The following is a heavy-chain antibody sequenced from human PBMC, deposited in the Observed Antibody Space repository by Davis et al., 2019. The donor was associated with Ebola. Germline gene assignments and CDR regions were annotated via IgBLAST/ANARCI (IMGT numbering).Heavy chain of an antibody. CDR1: GFTFSSYW. V-gene: IGHV2-70*11. CDR2: IDWDDDK. J-gene: IGHJ4*02. Sequence: LRLSCAASGFTFSSYWMSWIRQPPGKALEWLARIDWDDDKYYSTSLKTRLTISKDTSKNQVVLTMTNMDPVDTATYYCARGITHFDYWGQGTLVTVSS. CDR3: ARGITHFDY. D-gene: IGHD3-10*01.